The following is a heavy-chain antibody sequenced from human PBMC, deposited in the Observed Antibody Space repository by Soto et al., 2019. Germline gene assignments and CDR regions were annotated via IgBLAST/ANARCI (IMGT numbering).Heavy chain of an antibody. V-gene: IGHV4-30-2*01. CDR2: IYHSGST. J-gene: IGHJ4*02. CDR1: GGSIXSGGYS. D-gene: IGHD4-17*01. Sequence: SETLSLTCGVSGGSIXSGGYSWSWLRQPPGKGLEWIGYIYHSGSTYYNPSLKSRVTISVDRSKNQFSLKLSSVTAADTAVYYCARASTTVTTLAYWGQGTLVTVSS. CDR3: ARASTTVTTLAY.